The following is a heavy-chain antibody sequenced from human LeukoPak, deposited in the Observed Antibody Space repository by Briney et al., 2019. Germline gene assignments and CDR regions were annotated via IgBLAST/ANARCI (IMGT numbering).Heavy chain of an antibody. CDR1: GFTFSSYG. CDR2: ISYDGSNK. Sequence: GGSLRLSCAASGFTFSSYGMHWVRQAPGKGLEWVAVISYDGSNKYYADSVKGRFTISRDNSKNTLYLQMNSLRAGDTAVYYCAKDRVEGSSWPDYWGQGTLVTVSS. J-gene: IGHJ4*02. CDR3: AKDRVEGSSWPDY. D-gene: IGHD6-13*01. V-gene: IGHV3-30*18.